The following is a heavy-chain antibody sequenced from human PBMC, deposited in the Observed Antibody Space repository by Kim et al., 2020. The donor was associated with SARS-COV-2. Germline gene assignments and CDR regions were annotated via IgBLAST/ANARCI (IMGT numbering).Heavy chain of an antibody. CDR2: IYYSGST. CDR1: GGSISSSSYY. V-gene: IGHV4-39*01. CDR3: QSTDYYGSGSYYAFDI. J-gene: IGHJ3*02. Sequence: SETLSLTCTVSGGSISSSSYYWGWIRQPPGKGLEWIGSIYYSGSTYYNPSLKSRVTISVDTSKNQFSLKLSSVTAADTAVYYCQSTDYYGSGSYYAFDIWGQGTMVTVSS. D-gene: IGHD3-10*01.